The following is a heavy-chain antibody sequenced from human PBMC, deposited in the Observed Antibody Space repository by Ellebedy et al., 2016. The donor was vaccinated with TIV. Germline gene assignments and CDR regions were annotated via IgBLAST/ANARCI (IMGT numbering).Heavy chain of an antibody. CDR3: ARGRGASTAATYSSSSVFDY. J-gene: IGHJ4*02. D-gene: IGHD6-6*01. Sequence: ASVKVSXKASGYTFTSYDINWVRQATGQGLEWMGWMNPNSGNTGYAQKFQGRVTMTRNTSISTAYMELSSLRSEDTAVYYCARGRGASTAATYSSSSVFDYWGQGTLVTVSS. V-gene: IGHV1-8*01. CDR2: MNPNSGNT. CDR1: GYTFTSYD.